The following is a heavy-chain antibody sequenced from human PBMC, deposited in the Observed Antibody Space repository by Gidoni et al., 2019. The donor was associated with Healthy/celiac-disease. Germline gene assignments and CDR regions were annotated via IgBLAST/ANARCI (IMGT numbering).Heavy chain of an antibody. Sequence: QVQLQQWGAGLLKPSETLSLTCAVYGGSFSGYYWSWIRQPPGKGLEWIGEINHSGSNNYNPSLKSRVTISVDTSKNQFSLKLSSVTAADTAVYYCAKGYCSSTSCSGKAPHGYGMDVWGQGTTVTVSS. D-gene: IGHD2-2*01. J-gene: IGHJ6*02. CDR1: GGSFSGYY. CDR2: INHSGSN. CDR3: AKGYCSSTSCSGKAPHGYGMDV. V-gene: IGHV4-34*01.